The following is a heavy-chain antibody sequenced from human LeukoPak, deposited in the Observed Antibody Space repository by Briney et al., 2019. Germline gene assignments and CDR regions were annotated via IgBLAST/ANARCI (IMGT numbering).Heavy chain of an antibody. J-gene: IGHJ5*02. V-gene: IGHV4-59*01. CDR3: ARGGQLLWFGEDNWFDP. CDR1: GDSISYYY. D-gene: IGHD3-10*01. Sequence: SETLSLTCTVSGDSISYYYWSWIRQPPGKGLEWIGYVYYSGSTIYNPSLKSRVTISVDTSKNQFSLKLSSVTAADTAVYYCARGGQLLWFGEDNWFDPWGQGTLVTVSS. CDR2: VYYSGST.